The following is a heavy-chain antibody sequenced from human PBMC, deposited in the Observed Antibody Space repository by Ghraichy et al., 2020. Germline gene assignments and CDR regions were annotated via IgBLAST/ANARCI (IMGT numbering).Heavy chain of an antibody. J-gene: IGHJ6*02. CDR2: ISSSSTI. Sequence: GESLNISCAASGFTFSSYSMNWVRQAPGKGLEWVSYISSSSTIYYADSVKGRFTISRDNAKNSLYLQMNSLRAEDTAVYYCARHGMDVWGQGTTVTVSS. CDR1: GFTFSSYS. V-gene: IGHV3-48*04. CDR3: ARHGMDV.